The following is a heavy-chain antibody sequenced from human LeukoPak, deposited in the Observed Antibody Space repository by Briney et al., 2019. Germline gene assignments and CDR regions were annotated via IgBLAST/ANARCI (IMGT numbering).Heavy chain of an antibody. D-gene: IGHD6-13*01. V-gene: IGHV3-48*04. CDR3: ARDAVGIYRIIDY. CDR1: GFKFSRYS. Sequence: GGSLRLSCAVSGFKFSRYSMNWVRQAPGKGLEWVSYISFSTRNIYYADSVKGRFTISRDNAKNSLHLQMNSLRAEDTAVYYCARDAVGIYRIIDYWGQGTLVTVSS. CDR2: ISFSTRNI. J-gene: IGHJ4*02.